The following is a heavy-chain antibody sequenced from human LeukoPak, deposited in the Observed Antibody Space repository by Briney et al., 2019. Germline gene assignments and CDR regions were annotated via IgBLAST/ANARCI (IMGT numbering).Heavy chain of an antibody. CDR3: ARGRYYYDSGGYQSPYYYMDV. CDR2: IYYSGGT. V-gene: IGHV4-38-2*01. D-gene: IGHD3-22*01. CDR1: GFTFSDYY. Sequence: GSLRLSCAASGFTFSDYYMSWIRQPPGKGLEWIGSIYYSGGTYYNPSLRSRLTISVDTSKNQFSLKLSSVTAADTAVYYCARGRYYYDSGGYQSPYYYMDVWGKGTTVTVSS. J-gene: IGHJ6*03.